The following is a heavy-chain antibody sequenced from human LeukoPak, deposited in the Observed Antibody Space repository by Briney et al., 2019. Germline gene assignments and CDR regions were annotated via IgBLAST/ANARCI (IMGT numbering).Heavy chain of an antibody. V-gene: IGHV5-51*01. J-gene: IGHJ3*02. D-gene: IGHD6-6*01. CDR3: ARHLEYPTSSGAFDI. CDR2: IYPGDSDT. CDR1: GYTFTSYW. Sequence: RAGESLKISCKGSGYTFTSYWIAWVRQMPGKGLEWMGFIYPGDSDTRYSPSFQGQVTISDDKSLTTAYLQWSSLKASDTAMYYCARHLEYPTSSGAFDIWGQGTMVTVSS.